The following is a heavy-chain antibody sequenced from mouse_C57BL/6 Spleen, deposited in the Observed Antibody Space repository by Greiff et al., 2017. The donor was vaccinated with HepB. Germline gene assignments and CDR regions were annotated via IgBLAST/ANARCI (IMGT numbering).Heavy chain of an antibody. Sequence: QVQLQQSGAELVKPGASVKVSCKASGYTFTSYWMHWVKQRPGQGLEWIGRIHPSDSDTNYNQKFKGKATLTVDKSSSTAYMQLSSLTSEDSAVYYCAISASPPEFAYWGQGTLVTVSA. CDR3: AISASPPEFAY. CDR2: IHPSDSDT. J-gene: IGHJ3*01. CDR1: GYTFTSYW. V-gene: IGHV1-74*01.